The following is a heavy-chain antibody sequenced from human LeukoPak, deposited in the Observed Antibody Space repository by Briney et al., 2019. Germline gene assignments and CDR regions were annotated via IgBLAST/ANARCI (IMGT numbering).Heavy chain of an antibody. J-gene: IGHJ4*02. V-gene: IGHV3-23*01. CDR3: AKDMVRGYYLDC. CDR1: GFTFSSYA. Sequence: GGSLRLSCAASGFTFSSYAMSWVRQAPGKGLEWVSAISGSGGSTYYADSVKGRFTISRDNSKNTLYLQMNSLTAEDTAVYFCAKDMVRGYYLDCWGQGTLTTVSS. CDR2: ISGSGGST. D-gene: IGHD3-10*01.